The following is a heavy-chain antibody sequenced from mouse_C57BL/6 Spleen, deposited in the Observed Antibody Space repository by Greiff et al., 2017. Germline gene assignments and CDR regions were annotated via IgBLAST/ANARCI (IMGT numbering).Heavy chain of an antibody. CDR2: IDPSDSYT. CDR1: VYTFTSYW. J-gene: IGHJ2*01. V-gene: IGHV1-69*01. Sequence: QVQLQQPGAELVMPGSSVTLSCKASVYTFTSYWMHWVKQKPGQGLEWIGEIDPSDSYTNYNHKFKGKSTLTVDKSSSTAYMQLSSLTSEDSAVYYCARGGLKLGLDYWGQGTTRTVSS. D-gene: IGHD4-1*01. CDR3: ARGGLKLGLDY.